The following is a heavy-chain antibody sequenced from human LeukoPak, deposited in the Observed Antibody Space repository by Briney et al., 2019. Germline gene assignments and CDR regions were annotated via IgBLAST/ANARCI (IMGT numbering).Heavy chain of an antibody. Sequence: ASVKVSCKASGYTFTSYDINWVRQATGQGLEWMGWMNPNSGNTGYAQKFQSRVTMTRNTSISTAYMELSSLRSEDKAVYFCARKGPANYYYYYIDVWGKGTTVTVSS. CDR1: GYTFTSYD. J-gene: IGHJ6*03. V-gene: IGHV1-8*01. D-gene: IGHD2-2*01. CDR3: ARKGPANYYYYYIDV. CDR2: MNPNSGNT.